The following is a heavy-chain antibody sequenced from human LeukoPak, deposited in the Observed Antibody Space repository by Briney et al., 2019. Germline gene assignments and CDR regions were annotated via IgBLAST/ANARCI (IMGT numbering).Heavy chain of an antibody. J-gene: IGHJ5*02. CDR2: IIPIFGTA. Sequence: ASVKVSCKASGGTFSSYAISWVRQAPGQGLEWMGGIIPIFGTANYAQKFQGRVTITADESTSTAYMELSSLRSEDTAVYYCARVLTKHQLRSNAGWFDPWGQGTLVTVSS. V-gene: IGHV1-69*13. CDR3: ARVLTKHQLRSNAGWFDP. CDR1: GGTFSSYA. D-gene: IGHD2-2*01.